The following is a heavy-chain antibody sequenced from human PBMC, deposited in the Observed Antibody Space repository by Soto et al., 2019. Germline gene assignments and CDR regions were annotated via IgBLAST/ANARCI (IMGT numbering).Heavy chain of an antibody. J-gene: IGHJ5*01. CDR1: GFTFNNFA. Sequence: EVHLLGSGGDLVKPGGSLRLSCEVSGFTFNNFAMSWVRQSPGKGLEWVSTISSDGDLRHYAESVKGRFTISRDNSKSSLLLHMNSLRAEDTALSFCAKVRQRFLDILTGASDFDSWGQGTLVTVSS. CDR2: ISSDGDLR. D-gene: IGHD3-9*01. CDR3: AKVRQRFLDILTGASDFDS. V-gene: IGHV3-23*01.